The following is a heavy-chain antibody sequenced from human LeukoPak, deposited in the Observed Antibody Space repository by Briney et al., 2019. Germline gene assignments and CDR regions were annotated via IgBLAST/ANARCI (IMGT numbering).Heavy chain of an antibody. J-gene: IGHJ4*02. CDR1: GFSFSYYW. V-gene: IGHV3-74*01. CDR2: IKGDGSST. Sequence: GGSLRLSCATSGFSFSYYWMHWFRQVPGQGLVWVSRIKGDGSSTRNADSVKGRFTISRDNAKNSLYLQMNSLRAEDTAVYYCARHGGSIAARPSSFFDYWGQGTLVTVSS. CDR3: ARHGGSIAARPSSFFDY. D-gene: IGHD6-6*01.